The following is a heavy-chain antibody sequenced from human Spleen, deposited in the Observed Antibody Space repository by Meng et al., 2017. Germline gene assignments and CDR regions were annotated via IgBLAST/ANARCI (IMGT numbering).Heavy chain of an antibody. CDR2: IVPIFGTT. CDR1: GGTFSSYP. J-gene: IGHJ4*02. Sequence: QVQLVYAGAEVEKPGSSVKVSCKSSGGTFSSYPISWVRQAPGQGLEWMGVIVPIFGTTNYAQKFQGRVTITADKSTNTAYMELSSLRSEDTAVYYCARAHDTSGYSGYWGQGTLVTVSS. CDR3: ARAHDTSGYSGY. V-gene: IGHV1-69*06. D-gene: IGHD3-22*01.